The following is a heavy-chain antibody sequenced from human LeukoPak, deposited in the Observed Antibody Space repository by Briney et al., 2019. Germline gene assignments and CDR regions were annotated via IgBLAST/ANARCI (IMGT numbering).Heavy chain of an antibody. Sequence: GGSLRLSCAASGNYWMHWVRQAPGKGLEWVAVISYDGSYKFYADSVKGRFTISRDNSKSTLYLQMNSLRAEDTAVYYCARARYSGSYRPADDWGQGTLVTVSS. CDR2: ISYDGSYK. D-gene: IGHD1-26*01. CDR1: GNYW. V-gene: IGHV3-30*03. CDR3: ARARYSGSYRPADD. J-gene: IGHJ4*02.